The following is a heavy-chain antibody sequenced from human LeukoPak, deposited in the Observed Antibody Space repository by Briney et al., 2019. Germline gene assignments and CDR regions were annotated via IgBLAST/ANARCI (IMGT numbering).Heavy chain of an antibody. CDR2: LSISGSTI. CDR1: GFTLSIYE. CDR3: ADLGITMIGGV. D-gene: IGHD3-10*02. V-gene: IGHV3-48*03. J-gene: IGHJ6*04. Sequence: PGGSLRLSCAAPGFTLSIYEMNSGRQALGKGLWRVSYLSISGSTIYYAHSVKGRFIITRDKAKNSLYLQMNSLRAEDTAVYYGADLGITMIGGVWGKGTTVTISS.